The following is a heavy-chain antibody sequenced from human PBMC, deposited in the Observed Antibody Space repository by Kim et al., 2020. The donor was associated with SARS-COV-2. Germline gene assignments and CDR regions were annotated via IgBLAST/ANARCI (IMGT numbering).Heavy chain of an antibody. CDR2: IDPSDSYT. CDR3: ARRRGRYSSGWENAFDI. CDR1: GYSFTSYW. D-gene: IGHD6-19*01. V-gene: IGHV5-10-1*01. Sequence: GESLKISCKGSGYSFTSYWISWVRQMPGKGLEWMGRIDPSDSYTNYSPSFQGHVTISADKSISTAYLQWSSLKASDTAMYYCARRRGRYSSGWENAFDIWGQGTMVTVSS. J-gene: IGHJ3*02.